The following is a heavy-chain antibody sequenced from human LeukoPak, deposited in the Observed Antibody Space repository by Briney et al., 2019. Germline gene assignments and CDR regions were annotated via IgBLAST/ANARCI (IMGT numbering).Heavy chain of an antibody. D-gene: IGHD6-19*01. CDR2: ISSSGKTI. Sequence: PGGSLRLSCAASGFTFSDYYMTWIRQAPGKGLEWVSFISSSGKTIYYADSVKGRFTISKDSAKKSLYLQMNSLRAGDTAVYYCARGVAQMAVPGGYAFDIWGQGTMVTVSS. V-gene: IGHV3-11*04. J-gene: IGHJ3*02. CDR3: ARGVAQMAVPGGYAFDI. CDR1: GFTFSDYY.